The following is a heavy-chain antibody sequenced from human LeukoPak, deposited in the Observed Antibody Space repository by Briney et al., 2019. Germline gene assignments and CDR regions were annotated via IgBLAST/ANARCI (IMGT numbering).Heavy chain of an antibody. CDR3: ASSSGWGGGSNYYYYYMDV. CDR1: GYTFTGYY. J-gene: IGHJ6*03. Sequence: ASVKVSCKASGYTFTGYYMHWVRRAPGQGLEWMGWINPNSGGTNYAQKFQGRVTMTRDTSISTAYMELSRLRSDDTAVYYCASSSGWGGGSNYYYYYMDVWGKGTTVTISS. CDR2: INPNSGGT. D-gene: IGHD6-19*01. V-gene: IGHV1-2*02.